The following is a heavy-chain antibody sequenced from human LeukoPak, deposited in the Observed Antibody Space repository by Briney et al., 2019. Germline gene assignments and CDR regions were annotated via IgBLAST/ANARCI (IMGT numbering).Heavy chain of an antibody. CDR1: GYTFTSYG. CDR2: ISAYSGHT. D-gene: IGHD3-22*01. V-gene: IGHV1-18*01. J-gene: IGHJ5*02. CDR3: ARDRNYYDSSGYSRRYNWFAP. Sequence: ASVKVSCKASGYTFTSYGISWVRQAPGQGLEWMGWISAYSGHTNYAQKLQGRVTMTTDTSSSTAYMERRSLRSDDTAVYYCARDRNYYDSSGYSRRYNWFAPWDQGTLVTVSS.